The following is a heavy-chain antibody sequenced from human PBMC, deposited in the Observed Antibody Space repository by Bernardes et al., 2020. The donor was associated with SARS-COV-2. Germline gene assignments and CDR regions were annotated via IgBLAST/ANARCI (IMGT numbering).Heavy chain of an antibody. CDR3: VREYYGPSDF. D-gene: IGHD3-3*01. V-gene: IGHV3-7*01. CDR2: ISGDGSVY. Sequence: GGSLRLSCAGSGFTFAHHWMGWVRQRPGKELEWVSNISGDGSVYFYVDSVRGRFTISRDNAAASLYLQMNSLRVEDSALYYCVREYYGPSDFWGQGTLVTVSS. J-gene: IGHJ4*02. CDR1: GFTFAHHW.